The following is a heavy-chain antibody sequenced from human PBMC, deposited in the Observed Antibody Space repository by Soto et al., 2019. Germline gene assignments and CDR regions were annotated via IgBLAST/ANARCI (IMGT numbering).Heavy chain of an antibody. CDR2: IYHSGST. D-gene: IGHD5-12*01. V-gene: IGHV4-30-2*01. Sequence: SETLSLTCAVSGGSIGSGGYSWSWIRQPPGKGLEWIGYIYHSGSTYYNPSLKSRVTISVDRSKNQFSLKLSSVTAADTAVYYCVGSIGAFWFDPWGQGTLVTV. J-gene: IGHJ5*02. CDR3: VGSIGAFWFDP. CDR1: GGSIGSGGYS.